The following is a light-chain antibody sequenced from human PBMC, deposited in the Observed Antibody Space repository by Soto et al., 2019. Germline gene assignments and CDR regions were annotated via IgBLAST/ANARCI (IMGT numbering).Light chain of an antibody. CDR1: QSISSW. Sequence: DIHMTQSASTLSSSLGDRVTITCRASQSISSWLAWYQQKPGKAPKLLIYKASSLESGVPSRFSGSGSGTEFTLTISSLQPDDFATYYCQQYNSYSWTFGQGTKVE. V-gene: IGKV1-5*03. J-gene: IGKJ1*01. CDR2: KAS. CDR3: QQYNSYSWT.